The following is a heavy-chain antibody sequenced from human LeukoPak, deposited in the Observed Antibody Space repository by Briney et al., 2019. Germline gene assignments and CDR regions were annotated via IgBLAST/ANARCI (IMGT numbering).Heavy chain of an antibody. J-gene: IGHJ4*02. V-gene: IGHV1-18*01. CDR1: GYTFRNYG. CDR2: ISAYNGNT. Sequence: ASVKVSCKASGYTFRNYGISWVRQAPGQGREWMGWISAYNGNTKYAQKLQGRVTMTTDTSTNTAYMELRSLRSDDTAVYYCARDTEWELNPGYFDYWGQGTLVTVSS. D-gene: IGHD1-26*01. CDR3: ARDTEWELNPGYFDY.